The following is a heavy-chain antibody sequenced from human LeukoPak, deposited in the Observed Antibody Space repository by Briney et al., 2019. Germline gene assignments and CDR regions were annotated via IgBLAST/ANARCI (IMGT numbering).Heavy chain of an antibody. D-gene: IGHD3-22*01. CDR1: GASVSTSPYY. V-gene: IGHV4-61*10. J-gene: IGHJ4*02. CDR3: ARHQPDSSGYYFDY. CDR2: IFNIGPA. Sequence: PSETLSLTCKVSGASVSTSPYYWTWIRQPAGKGLEWIGRIFNIGPANYNPSFKSRVTISVNTSKNQFSLKLNSVTAADTAVYYCARHQPDSSGYYFDYWGQGTLVTVSS.